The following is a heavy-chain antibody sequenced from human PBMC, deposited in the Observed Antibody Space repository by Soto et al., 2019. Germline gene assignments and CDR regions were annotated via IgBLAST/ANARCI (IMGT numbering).Heavy chain of an antibody. V-gene: IGHV4-34*01. CDR2: INHSGST. CDR3: ARHSSSWGWFEP. Sequence: SETLTLTGTGYGRSFRGYYWGRIRQPPGKGLEWIGEINHSGSTNYNPSLKSRVTISVDTSKNQFSLKLSSVTAADTAVYYRARHSSSWGWFEPWGQGSLVRVPS. D-gene: IGHD6-13*01. CDR1: GRSFRGYY. J-gene: IGHJ5*02.